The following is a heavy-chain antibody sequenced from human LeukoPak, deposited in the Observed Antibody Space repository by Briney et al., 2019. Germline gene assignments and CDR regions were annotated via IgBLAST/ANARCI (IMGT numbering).Heavy chain of an antibody. V-gene: IGHV1-8*01. J-gene: IGHJ6*02. CDR1: GYTFTSYD. CDR2: MHPNSGDT. CDR3: ARGSSSWYSTGYYYYYGMDV. D-gene: IGHD6-13*01. Sequence: GASVKVSCKASGYTFTSYDINWVRQATGQGLEWMGWMHPNSGDTGYAQKFQGRVTMTRDTSISTAYMELSRLRSDDTAVYYCARGSSSWYSTGYYYYYGMDVWGQGTTVTVSS.